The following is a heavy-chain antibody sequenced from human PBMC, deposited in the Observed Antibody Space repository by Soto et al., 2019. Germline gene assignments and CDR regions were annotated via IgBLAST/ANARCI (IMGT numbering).Heavy chain of an antibody. J-gene: IGHJ3*02. D-gene: IGHD2-15*01. CDR1: GGSISSGGYY. V-gene: IGHV4-31*03. CDR3: ARDRGSAWSVADALDI. Sequence: QVQLQESGPGLVKPSQTLSLTCTVSGGSISSGGYYWSWIRQHPGKGLERIGYIYYSGSTYYNPSLKTRVTISVDTSKNQLALKLSSVTAANTAVYYWARDRGSAWSVADALDIWGQGTMVTVSS. CDR2: IYYSGST.